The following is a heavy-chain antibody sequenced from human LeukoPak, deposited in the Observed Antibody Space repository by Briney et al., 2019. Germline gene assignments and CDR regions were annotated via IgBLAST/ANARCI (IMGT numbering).Heavy chain of an antibody. CDR2: ISGSGGST. Sequence: PGGSLRLSCAASGFTFSSYAMSWVRQAPGKGLEWVSAISGSGGSTYYADSVKGRFTISRDNSKNTLYLQMNSLRAEDTAVYYCAKGDSSSWYRGAFDTWGQGTMVTVSS. D-gene: IGHD6-13*01. CDR1: GFTFSSYA. CDR3: AKGDSSSWYRGAFDT. V-gene: IGHV3-23*01. J-gene: IGHJ3*02.